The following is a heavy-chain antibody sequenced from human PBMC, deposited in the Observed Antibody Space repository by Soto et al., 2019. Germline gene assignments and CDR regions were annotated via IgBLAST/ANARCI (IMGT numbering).Heavy chain of an antibody. Sequence: GGSLRLSCAASGFTFSSYGMHWVRQAPGKGLEWVAVIWYDGSNKYYADSVKGRFTISRDNSKNTLYLQMNSLRAEDTAVYYCARGVYYYDSSGYFGFDYWGQGTLVTAPQ. J-gene: IGHJ4*02. CDR1: GFTFSSYG. CDR2: IWYDGSNK. D-gene: IGHD3-22*01. V-gene: IGHV3-33*01. CDR3: ARGVYYYDSSGYFGFDY.